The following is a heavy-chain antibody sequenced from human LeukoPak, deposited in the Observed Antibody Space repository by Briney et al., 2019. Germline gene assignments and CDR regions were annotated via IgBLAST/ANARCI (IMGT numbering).Heavy chain of an antibody. D-gene: IGHD4-11*01. V-gene: IGHV1-46*01. Sequence: ASVKVSCKASGYTSTNYSIHWVRQAPGQGLEWMGIIIPSASSTRYAQKLQDRVTMTRDTSTSTVYMELSSLRSDDTAMYYCAREAIVTTRRTFDLDYWGPGTLVTVSS. CDR2: IIPSASST. J-gene: IGHJ4*02. CDR3: AREAIVTTRRTFDLDY. CDR1: GYTSTNYS.